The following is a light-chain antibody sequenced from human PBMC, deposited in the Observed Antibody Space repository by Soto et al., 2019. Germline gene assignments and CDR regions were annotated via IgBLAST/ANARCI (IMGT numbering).Light chain of an antibody. J-gene: IGLJ2*01. CDR1: SGHSSYA. Sequence: QSVLTQSPSASASLGASVKLTCTLSSGHSSYAIAWHQKQPGKGPRYLMDLNNDGSHTKGDGIPDRFSGSSSGADRYLIISSLQSEDEADYYCHTWGTGFQFFGGGTKLTVL. CDR2: LNNDGSH. CDR3: HTWGTGFQF. V-gene: IGLV4-69*01.